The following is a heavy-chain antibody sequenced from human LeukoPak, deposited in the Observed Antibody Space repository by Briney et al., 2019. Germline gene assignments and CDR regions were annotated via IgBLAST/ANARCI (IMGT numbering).Heavy chain of an antibody. CDR3: ARSNYYDSSGYQIDY. V-gene: IGHV4-4*07. D-gene: IGHD3-22*01. J-gene: IGHJ4*02. CDR2: IYSSGTT. CDR1: DGSISTYT. Sequence: KPSETLSLXCTVPDGSISTYTWTWIRQPAGKGLEWIGRIYSSGTTISNPSLKSRLTMSVDTSKNQFSLNLRSVAAADTAVYYCARSNYYDSSGYQIDYWGQGTLVTVSS.